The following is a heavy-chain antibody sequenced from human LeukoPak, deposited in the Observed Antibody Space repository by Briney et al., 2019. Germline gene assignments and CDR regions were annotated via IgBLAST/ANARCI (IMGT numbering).Heavy chain of an antibody. CDR3: ARRPLSSYYFDY. Sequence: SETLSLTCTVSGGSIGNYYWSWIRQPPGKGLEWIGYMYYSGSANYNPSLKSRVTISIDTSKNQFSPKLSSVTAADTAVYYCARRPLSSYYFDYWGQGTLVTVSS. CDR1: GGSIGNYY. V-gene: IGHV4-59*08. D-gene: IGHD2/OR15-2a*01. J-gene: IGHJ4*02. CDR2: MYYSGSA.